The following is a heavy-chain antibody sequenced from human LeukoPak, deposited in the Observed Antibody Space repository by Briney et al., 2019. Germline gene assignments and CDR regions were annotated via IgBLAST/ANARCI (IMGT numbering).Heavy chain of an antibody. Sequence: SETLSLTCTVSGGSISSSSYYWGWIRQPPGKGLEWIGSIYYSGSTYYNPSLKGRVTISVDTSKNQFSLKLSSVTAADTAVYYCATPGRTYCSGGSCYSVWGQGTLVTVSS. D-gene: IGHD2-15*01. CDR2: IYYSGST. V-gene: IGHV4-39*01. CDR3: ATPGRTYCSGGSCYSV. CDR1: GGSISSSSYY. J-gene: IGHJ4*02.